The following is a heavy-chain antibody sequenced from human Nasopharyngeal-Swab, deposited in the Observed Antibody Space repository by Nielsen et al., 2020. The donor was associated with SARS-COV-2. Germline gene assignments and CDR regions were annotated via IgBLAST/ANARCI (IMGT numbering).Heavy chain of an antibody. CDR2: MNPNSGNT. V-gene: IGHV1-8*01. D-gene: IGHD2-15*01. Sequence: ASVKVSCKASGYTFTSSDISWVRQASGQGLEWMGWMNPNSGNTGYAQKFQGRVTMTRNTSISTAYLELTSLRSGDTAVYFCARGGGYCSVDSCPSASFDYWGQGTLVTVSS. CDR3: ARGGGYCSVDSCPSASFDY. J-gene: IGHJ4*02. CDR1: GYTFTSSD.